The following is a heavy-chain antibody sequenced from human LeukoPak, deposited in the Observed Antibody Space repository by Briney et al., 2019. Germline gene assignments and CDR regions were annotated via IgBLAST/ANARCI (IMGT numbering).Heavy chain of an antibody. CDR2: ICYSGST. V-gene: IGHV4-59*01. Sequence: SETLSLTCTVSGGSISSYYWSWIRQPPGKGLEWIGYICYSGSTNYNPSLKSRVTISVDTSKNQFSLKLSSVTAADTAVYYCAREIHYYRRWFDPWGQGTLVTVSS. CDR1: GGSISSYY. D-gene: IGHD3-22*01. CDR3: AREIHYYRRWFDP. J-gene: IGHJ5*02.